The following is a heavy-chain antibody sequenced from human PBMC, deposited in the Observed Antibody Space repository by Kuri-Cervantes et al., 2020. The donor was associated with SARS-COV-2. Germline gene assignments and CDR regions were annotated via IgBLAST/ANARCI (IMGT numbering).Heavy chain of an antibody. CDR1: GFTFSSYA. V-gene: IGHV3-66*02. CDR2: IYSGGST. CDR3: ARDLGGYNYN. Sequence: GGSLRLSCAASGFTFSSYAMSWVRQAPGKGLEWVSVIYSGGSTYYADSVKGRFTISRDNSKNTLYLQMNSLRAEDTAVYYCARDLGGYNYNWGQGTLVTVSS. J-gene: IGHJ4*02. D-gene: IGHD5-24*01.